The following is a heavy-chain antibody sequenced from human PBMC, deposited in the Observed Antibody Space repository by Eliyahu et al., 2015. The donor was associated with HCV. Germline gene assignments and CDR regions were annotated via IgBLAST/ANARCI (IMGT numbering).Heavy chain of an antibody. CDR1: GASLNNWY. CDR2: IYPSGST. CDR3: ARGSLTSDY. J-gene: IGHJ4*02. Sequence: QVHLQESGPGRVKPSETLSLTCTVSGASLNNWYWSWIRQPAGKGLEWIGRIYPSGSTNYNPSLQSRVTMSVDTSRNQFSLKLNSVTAADTAVYYCARGSLTSDYWGQGTLVTVSS. V-gene: IGHV4-4*07.